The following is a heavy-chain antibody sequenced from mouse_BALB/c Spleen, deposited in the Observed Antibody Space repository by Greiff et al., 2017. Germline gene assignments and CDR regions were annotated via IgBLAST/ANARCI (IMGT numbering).Heavy chain of an antibody. J-gene: IGHJ4*01. V-gene: IGHV1-54*03. CDR2: INPGSGGT. D-gene: IGHD2-1*01. CDR3: ARFNYGNYLAMDY. CDR1: GYAFTNYL. Sequence: VQLQQSGAELVRPGTSVKVSCKASGYAFTNYLIEWVKQRPGQGLEWIGVINPGSGGTNYNEKFKGKATLTADKSSSTAYMQLSSLTSDDSAVYFCARFNYGNYLAMDYWGQGTSVTVSS.